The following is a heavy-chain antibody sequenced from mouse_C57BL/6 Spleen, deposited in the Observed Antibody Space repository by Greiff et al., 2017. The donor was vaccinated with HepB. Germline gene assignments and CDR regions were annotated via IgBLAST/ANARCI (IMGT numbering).Heavy chain of an antibody. CDR2: IYPGDGDT. CDR1: GYAFSSSW. V-gene: IGHV1-82*01. Sequence: VQLVESGPELVKPGASVKISCKASGYAFSSSWMNWVKQRPGKGLEWIGRIYPGDGDTNYNGKFKGKATLTADKSSSTAYMQLSSLTSEDSAVYFCARLVYYAMDYWGQGTSVTVSS. CDR3: ARLVYYAMDY. J-gene: IGHJ4*01.